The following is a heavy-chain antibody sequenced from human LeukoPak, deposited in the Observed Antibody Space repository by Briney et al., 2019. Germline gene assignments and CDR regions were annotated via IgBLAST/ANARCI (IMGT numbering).Heavy chain of an antibody. CDR1: GGSISSSSYY. Sequence: SETLSLTCTVSGGSISSSSYYWSWIRQPPGKGLEWIGEINHGGSTNYNPSLKSRVTISVDTSKNQFSLKLSSVTAADTAVYYCARSTRQRLDYWGQGTLVTVSS. CDR2: INHGGST. D-gene: IGHD6-25*01. J-gene: IGHJ4*02. V-gene: IGHV4-39*07. CDR3: ARSTRQRLDY.